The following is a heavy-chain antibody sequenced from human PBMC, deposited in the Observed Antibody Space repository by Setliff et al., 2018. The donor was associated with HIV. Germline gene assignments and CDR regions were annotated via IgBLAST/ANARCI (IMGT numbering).Heavy chain of an antibody. V-gene: IGHV1-69*13. Sequence: SVKVSCKASGYTFTGYYMHWVRQAPGQGLEWMGGIIPIFGSTTYAQKFQGRVTITADESTSTAYMELSSLRSEDTAVYYCATLWDLGDVLTHIIDYWGQGTLVTVSS. CDR2: IIPIFGST. D-gene: IGHD2-21*02. CDR1: GYTFTGYY. J-gene: IGHJ4*02. CDR3: ATLWDLGDVLTHIIDY.